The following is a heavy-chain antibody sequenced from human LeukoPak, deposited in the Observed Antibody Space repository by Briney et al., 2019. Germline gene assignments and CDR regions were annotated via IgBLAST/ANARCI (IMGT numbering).Heavy chain of an antibody. CDR3: AKQGPGSCGSTSCYGFDY. V-gene: IGHV7-4-1*02. D-gene: IGHD2-2*01. Sequence: ASVKVSCKASGYTFTTYAMNWVRQAPGQGLEWMGWINTNTGNPTYAQGFTGRFVFSLDTSVSTAYLQINSLKAEDTAVYYCAKQGPGSCGSTSCYGFDYWGQGTLVTVSS. CDR2: INTNTGNP. J-gene: IGHJ4*02. CDR1: GYTFTTYA.